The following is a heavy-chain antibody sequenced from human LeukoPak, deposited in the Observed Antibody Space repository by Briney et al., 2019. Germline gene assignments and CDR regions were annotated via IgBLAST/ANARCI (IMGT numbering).Heavy chain of an antibody. CDR2: ISSSGSTI. J-gene: IGHJ4*02. D-gene: IGHD4/OR15-4a*01. V-gene: IGHV3-11*04. CDR3: ARDRYGAMGPMDY. Sequence: PGGSLRLSCAASGFTFSDYYMSWIRQAPGKGLEWVSYISSSGSTIYYADSVKGRFTISRDNSKLYLQMNSLRAEDTAVYYCARDRYGAMGPMDYWGQGTLVTVSS. CDR1: GFTFSDYY.